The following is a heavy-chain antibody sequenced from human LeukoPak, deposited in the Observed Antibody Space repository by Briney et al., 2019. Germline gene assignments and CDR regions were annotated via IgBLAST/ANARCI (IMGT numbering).Heavy chain of an antibody. CDR1: EYTCTGYY. CDR2: INPNSGDT. Sequence: GASVKVSCKASEYTCTGYYMHWVRQAPGQGFEWMGWINPNSGDTSYAQKFQGRVTMTRDTSISTAHMELSRLRSDDTAVYYCARANPLYCSSTTCLFDYWGQGTLVTVSS. CDR3: ARANPLYCSSTTCLFDY. V-gene: IGHV1-2*02. J-gene: IGHJ4*02. D-gene: IGHD2-2*01.